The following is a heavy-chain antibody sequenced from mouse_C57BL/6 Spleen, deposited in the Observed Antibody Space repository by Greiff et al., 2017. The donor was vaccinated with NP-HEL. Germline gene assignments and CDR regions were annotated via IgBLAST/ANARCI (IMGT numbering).Heavy chain of an antibody. J-gene: IGHJ2*01. CDR1: GFTFSDYG. CDR2: ISSGSSTI. V-gene: IGHV5-17*01. D-gene: IGHD1-3*01. Sequence: EVKLMESGGGLVKPGGSLKLSCAASGFTFSDYGMHWVRQAPEKGLEWVAYISSGSSTIYYADTVKGRFTISRDNAKNTLFLQMTSLRSEDTAMYYCARLLTYYCDYWGQGTTLTVSS. CDR3: ARLLTYYCDY.